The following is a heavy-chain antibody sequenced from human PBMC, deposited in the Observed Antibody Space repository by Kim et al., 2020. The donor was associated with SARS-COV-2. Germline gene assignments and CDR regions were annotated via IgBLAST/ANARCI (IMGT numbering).Heavy chain of an antibody. J-gene: IGHJ5*02. CDR1: GGTFSSYA. V-gene: IGHV1-69*04. D-gene: IGHD1-1*01. CDR2: IIPILGIA. Sequence: SVKVSCKASGGTFSSYAISWVRQAPGQGLEWMGRIIPILGIANYAQKFQGRVTITADKSTSTAYMELSSLRSEDTAVYYCARTTGTDRTGLDPWGQGTLVTGSS. CDR3: ARTTGTDRTGLDP.